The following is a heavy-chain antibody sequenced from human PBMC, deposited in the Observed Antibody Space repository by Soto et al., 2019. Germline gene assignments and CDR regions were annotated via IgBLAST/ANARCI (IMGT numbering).Heavy chain of an antibody. CDR2: IYHSGST. V-gene: IGHV4-4*02. J-gene: IGHJ5*02. D-gene: IGHD4-17*01. CDR1: GGSVSSSNW. Sequence: QVQLQESGPGLVKPSGTLSLTCAVSGGSVSSSNWWSWVRQPPGKGLEWIGEIYHSGSTYYNPSLKSRVTISVDKSKNQCSRKLSSVTAADTAVYYCARVWTTVTNWFDPWGQGTLVTVSS. CDR3: ARVWTTVTNWFDP.